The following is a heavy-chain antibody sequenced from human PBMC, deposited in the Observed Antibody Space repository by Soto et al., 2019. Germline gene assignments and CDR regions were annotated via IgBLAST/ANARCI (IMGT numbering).Heavy chain of an antibody. CDR3: TRRMATDDDRNYGDGMDV. Sequence: PGESLKISCKGSGYSFTSYCIGWVRQMPGKGLEWMGIIYPGDSDTRYSPSFQGQVTISADKSISTAYLQWSSLKASDTAMYYCTRRMATDDDRNYGDGMDVWGQGTTVTVSS. CDR1: GYSFTSYC. D-gene: IGHD1-7*01. J-gene: IGHJ6*02. V-gene: IGHV5-51*01. CDR2: IYPGDSDT.